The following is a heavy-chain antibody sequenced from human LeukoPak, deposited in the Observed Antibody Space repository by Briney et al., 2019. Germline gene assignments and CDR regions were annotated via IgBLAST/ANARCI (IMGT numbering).Heavy chain of an antibody. D-gene: IGHD5-24*01. CDR3: ARERDGRFFDY. CDR1: GLTFRSYW. Sequence: GGPLRLSCAVSGLTFRSYWMSWVRQAPGKGLEWVANINQEGSEKYFVDSVRGRFTISRDNAKNLLHLQMDTLRADDTAVYYCARERDGRFFDYWGQGTLVTVSS. J-gene: IGHJ4*02. CDR2: INQEGSEK. V-gene: IGHV3-7*01.